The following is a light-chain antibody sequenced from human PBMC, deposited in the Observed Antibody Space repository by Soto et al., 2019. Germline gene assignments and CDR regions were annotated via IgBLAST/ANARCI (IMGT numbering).Light chain of an antibody. CDR3: QQYNSYSLT. CDR1: QSISSW. CDR2: DAS. V-gene: IGKV1-5*01. Sequence: DIQMTQSPSTLSASVGDRVTITCRASQSISSWLAWYQQKPGKAPKLLIYDASSLESGVPSRFSGSGSGAEFTLTISSLQPDDFATYYCQQYNSYSLTFGGGTKVEIK. J-gene: IGKJ4*01.